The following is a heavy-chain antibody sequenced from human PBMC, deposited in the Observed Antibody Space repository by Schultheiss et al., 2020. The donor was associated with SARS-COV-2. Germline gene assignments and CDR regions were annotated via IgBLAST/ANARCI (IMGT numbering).Heavy chain of an antibody. CDR2: IYYSGST. V-gene: IGHV4-31*03. J-gene: IGHJ4*02. CDR1: GGSISSGGYY. Sequence: SETLSLTCTVSGGSISSGGYYWSWIRQHPGKGLEWIGYIYYSGSTYYNPSLKSRVTISVDTSKNQFSLKLSSVTAADTAVYYCARKYCSGDTCPDDYWGQGALVNVSS. CDR3: ARKYCSGDTCPDDY. D-gene: IGHD2-15*01.